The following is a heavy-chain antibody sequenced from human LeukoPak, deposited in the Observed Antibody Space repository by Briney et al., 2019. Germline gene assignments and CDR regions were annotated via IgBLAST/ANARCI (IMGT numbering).Heavy chain of an antibody. D-gene: IGHD3-22*01. CDR1: GDSISNYY. Sequence: PSETLSLTCNVSGDSISNYYWTWIRQPAGKGLEWIGRIHTSGSTNYSPSLKSRVTMSVDTSKNQFSLKLSSVTAADTAVYYCARGGYYDSSLNAFDIWGQGTMVTVSS. CDR3: ARGGYYDSSLNAFDI. CDR2: IHTSGST. J-gene: IGHJ3*02. V-gene: IGHV4-4*07.